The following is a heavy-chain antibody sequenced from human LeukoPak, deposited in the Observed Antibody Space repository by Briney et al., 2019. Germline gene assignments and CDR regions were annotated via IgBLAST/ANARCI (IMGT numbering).Heavy chain of an antibody. CDR2: IYYSGST. CDR3: ARNIYSSDYFYYFDY. V-gene: IGHV4-59*01. CDR1: GDSISSYY. Sequence: SETLSLTCTVSGDSISSYYWSWIRQPPGKGLEWIGYIYYSGSTNYNPSLKSRVTISVDTSKNQFSLKLSSVTAADTAVYYCARNIYSSDYFYYFDYWGQGTLVTVSS. D-gene: IGHD3-22*01. J-gene: IGHJ4*02.